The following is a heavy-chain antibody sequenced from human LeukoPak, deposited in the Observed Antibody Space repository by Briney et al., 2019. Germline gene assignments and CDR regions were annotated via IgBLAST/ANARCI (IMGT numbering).Heavy chain of an antibody. CDR3: AKAPGGRVVTVPHYFDY. V-gene: IGHV3-23*01. CDR1: GFTFSSYA. CDR2: SSGSGSNT. D-gene: IGHD4-11*01. Sequence: PGGSLRLSCAASGFTFSSYAMSWVRQIPGKGLEWVSGSSGSGSNTYYADSVKGRFSISRDTSKNTLYLQMNSLRAEDTALYFCAKAPGGRVVTVPHYFDYWGQGTLVTVFS. J-gene: IGHJ4*02.